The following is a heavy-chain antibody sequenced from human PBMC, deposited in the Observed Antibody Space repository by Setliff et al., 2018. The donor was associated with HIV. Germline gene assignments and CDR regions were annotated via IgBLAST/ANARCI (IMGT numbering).Heavy chain of an antibody. CDR1: GFTFSSYA. J-gene: IGHJ4*02. CDR3: AKAARDYYDSSGYYIGIDY. Sequence: GGSLRLSCAASGFTFSSYAMSWVRQAPGKGLDWVSAISGSAGSTYYADSVKGRFTISRDNSKSTLYLQMNSLTAEDTAVYYCAKAARDYYDSSGYYIGIDYWGRGTLVTVSS. V-gene: IGHV3-23*01. CDR2: ISGSAGST. D-gene: IGHD3-22*01.